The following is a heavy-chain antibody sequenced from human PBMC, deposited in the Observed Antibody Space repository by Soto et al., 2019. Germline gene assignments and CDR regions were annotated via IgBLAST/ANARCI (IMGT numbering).Heavy chain of an antibody. Sequence: GASVKVSCKASGYTFTGYYMHWVRQAPGQGLEWMGWINPNSGGTNYAQKFQGWVTMPRDTSISTAYMELSSLRSEDTAVYYCARVEDYYYGMDVWGQGTTVTVSS. V-gene: IGHV1-2*04. CDR3: ARVEDYYYGMDV. CDR1: GYTFTGYY. J-gene: IGHJ6*02. CDR2: INPNSGGT.